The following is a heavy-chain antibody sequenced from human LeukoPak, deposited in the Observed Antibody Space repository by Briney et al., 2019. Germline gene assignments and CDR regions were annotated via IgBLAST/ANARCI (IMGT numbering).Heavy chain of an antibody. CDR3: ARDRELGY. D-gene: IGHD7-27*01. Sequence: SETLSLTCTVSGGSISNYYWSWIRQPPGKRLEWIGYIYHSGSTDYNPSLKSRVTISVDTSKNQFSLKLSSVTAADTAVYYCARDRELGYWGQGTLVTVSS. V-gene: IGHV4-59*01. CDR2: IYHSGST. CDR1: GGSISNYY. J-gene: IGHJ4*02.